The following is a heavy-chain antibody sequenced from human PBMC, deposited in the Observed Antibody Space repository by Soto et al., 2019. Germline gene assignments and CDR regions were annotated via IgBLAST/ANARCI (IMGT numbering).Heavy chain of an antibody. V-gene: IGHV1-18*01. J-gene: IGHJ6*02. D-gene: IGHD6-13*01. CDR3: ARDGGSSWYEGMYYYGMDV. CDR2: ISAYNGNT. CDR1: GYTFTSYG. Sequence: QVQLVQSGAEVKKPGASVKVSCKASGYTFTSYGISWVRQAPGQGLEWMGWISAYNGNTNYAQKLQGRVTMTTDPPTSTDYMELRRRRSDDTAVYYCARDGGSSWYEGMYYYGMDVCGQGTTVTVSS.